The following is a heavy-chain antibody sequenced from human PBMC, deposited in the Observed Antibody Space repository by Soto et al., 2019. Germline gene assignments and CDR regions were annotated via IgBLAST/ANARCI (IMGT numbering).Heavy chain of an antibody. Sequence: SVKVSCKASGGTFSSYAISWVRQAPGQGLEWMGGIIPIFGTANYPQKFQGRVTITADESTSTAYMELSSLRSEDTAVYYCARGFVRDPYGDKSYYYYYGTDVWGQGTTVTVSS. J-gene: IGHJ6*02. CDR2: IIPIFGTA. V-gene: IGHV1-69*13. CDR3: ARGFVRDPYGDKSYYYYYGTDV. CDR1: GGTFSSYA. D-gene: IGHD4-17*01.